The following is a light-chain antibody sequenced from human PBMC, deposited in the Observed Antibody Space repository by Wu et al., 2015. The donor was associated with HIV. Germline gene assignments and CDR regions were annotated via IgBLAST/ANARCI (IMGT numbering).Light chain of an antibody. Sequence: EIVMTQSPVTLSVSPGERATLSCRASESLTSNYLAWYQQKPGRAPRLLIYSASNRATGIPHRFSGSGSGTDFSLTIGRLEPEDFAVYYCQYYAGSMGLTFGGGTRVEDQT. CDR2: SAS. J-gene: IGKJ4*01. CDR1: ESLTSNY. CDR3: QYYAGSMGLT. V-gene: IGKV3-20*01.